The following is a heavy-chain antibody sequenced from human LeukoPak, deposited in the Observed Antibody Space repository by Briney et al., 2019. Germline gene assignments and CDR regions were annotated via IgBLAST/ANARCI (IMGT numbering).Heavy chain of an antibody. J-gene: IGHJ3*02. Sequence: SQTLSLTCTVSGGSISSGGYYWSWIRQHPGKGLEWIGYIYYSGSTHYNPSLKSRVTISVDTSKNQFSLKLSSVTAADTAVYYCAAYGPKDAFDIWGQGTMVTVSS. D-gene: IGHD4-17*01. V-gene: IGHV4-31*03. CDR1: GGSISSGGYY. CDR3: AAYGPKDAFDI. CDR2: IYYSGST.